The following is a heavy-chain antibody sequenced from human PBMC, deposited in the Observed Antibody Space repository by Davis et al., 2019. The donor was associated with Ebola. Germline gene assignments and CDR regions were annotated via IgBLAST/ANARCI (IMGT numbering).Heavy chain of an antibody. CDR2: ISSTSSTI. J-gene: IGHJ4*02. D-gene: IGHD6-19*01. V-gene: IGHV3-48*02. Sequence: GESLKISCAASGFTFSSYSMNWVRQAPGKGLEWLSYISSTSSTIYYADSVKGRFTISRDNAKNSLYLQMNSLRDEDTAVYYCARDEEWLVLSPFDYWGQGTLVTVSS. CDR1: GFTFSSYS. CDR3: ARDEEWLVLSPFDY.